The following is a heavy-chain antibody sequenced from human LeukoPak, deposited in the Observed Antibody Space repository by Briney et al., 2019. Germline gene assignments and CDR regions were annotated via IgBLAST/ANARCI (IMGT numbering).Heavy chain of an antibody. CDR2: INPNSGGT. CDR3: ARDSGKAATIDY. Sequence: ASVKVSCKASGYTFTGYYMHWVRQAPGQGLEWMGWINPNSGGTNYAQKFQGRVTMTRDTPISTAYMELSRLRSDDTAVYYCARDSGKAATIDYWGQGTLVTVSS. CDR1: GYTFTGYY. V-gene: IGHV1-2*02. J-gene: IGHJ4*02. D-gene: IGHD2-15*01.